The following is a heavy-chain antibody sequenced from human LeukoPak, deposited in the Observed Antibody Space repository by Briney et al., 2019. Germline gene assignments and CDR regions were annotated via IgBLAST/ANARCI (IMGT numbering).Heavy chain of an antibody. Sequence: GGSLRLSCAASGFTFSNYDMHWVRQAPGKGLDWVAVIWYDGSNKYYADSVKGRFTISRDNAKNSLYLQMNSLRAEDTAVYYCARDGAAAGTMRDYWGQGTLVTVSS. J-gene: IGHJ4*02. CDR2: IWYDGSNK. CDR1: GFTFSNYD. V-gene: IGHV3-33*01. D-gene: IGHD6-13*01. CDR3: ARDGAAAGTMRDY.